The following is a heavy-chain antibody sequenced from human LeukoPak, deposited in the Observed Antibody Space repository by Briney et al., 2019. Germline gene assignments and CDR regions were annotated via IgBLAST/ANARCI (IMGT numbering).Heavy chain of an antibody. V-gene: IGHV3-74*03. CDR2: INSDGSTT. CDR1: GFTFSGYW. Sequence: PGGSLRLSCTASGFTFSGYWMHWVRQDPGKGLVWVSLINSDGSTTTYADSVKGRFTISRDNAKNTLYLQMNGLRVEDTAVYYCAKDRLPSQYTGYISWGQGTLVTVSS. J-gene: IGHJ4*02. CDR3: AKDRLPSQYTGYIS. D-gene: IGHD5-24*01.